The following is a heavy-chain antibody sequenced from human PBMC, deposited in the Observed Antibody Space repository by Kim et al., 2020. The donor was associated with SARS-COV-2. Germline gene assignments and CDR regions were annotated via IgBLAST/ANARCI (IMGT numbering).Heavy chain of an antibody. CDR1: GFTFDDYG. D-gene: IGHD6-19*01. CDR2: INWNGGST. V-gene: IGHV3-20*01. J-gene: IGHJ4*02. CDR3: AREVWCSSGWCYYFDY. Sequence: GGSLRLSCAASGFTFDDYGMSWVRQAPGKGLEWVSGINWNGGSTGYADSVKGRFTISRDNAKNSLYLQMNSLRAEDTALYHCAREVWCSSGWCYYFDYWGQGTLVTVSS.